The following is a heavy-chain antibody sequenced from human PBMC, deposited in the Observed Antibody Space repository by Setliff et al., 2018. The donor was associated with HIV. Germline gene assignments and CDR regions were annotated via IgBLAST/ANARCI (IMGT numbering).Heavy chain of an antibody. CDR2: MNHSGNT. CDR3: ARGAGQWLRLVQGDSVAYFDF. D-gene: IGHD6-19*01. V-gene: IGHV4-34*01. Sequence: SETLSLTCSVSGVSMTNNYWTWIRQSPGKGLEWIGEMNHSGNTNYNPSLKSRVTISMDMSKNQFSLNLASMTAADTAVYYCARGAGQWLRLVQGDSVAYFDFWGQGMLVTVSS. CDR1: GVSMTNNY. J-gene: IGHJ4*02.